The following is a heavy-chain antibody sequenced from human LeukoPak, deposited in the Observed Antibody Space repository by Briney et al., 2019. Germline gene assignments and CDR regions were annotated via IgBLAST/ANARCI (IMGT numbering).Heavy chain of an antibody. V-gene: IGHV1-46*01. CDR1: GYTFTSYY. CDR3: ATAPQGLAAAGLGNDY. CDR2: INPSGGGT. D-gene: IGHD6-13*01. Sequence: GASVKVSCKASGYTFTSYYMHWVRQAPGQGLEYMGIINPSGGGTTYAQKFQGRVTMTRDTSTSTVHVELSSLRSEDTAVYYCATAPQGLAAAGLGNDYWGQGTLVTVSS. J-gene: IGHJ4*02.